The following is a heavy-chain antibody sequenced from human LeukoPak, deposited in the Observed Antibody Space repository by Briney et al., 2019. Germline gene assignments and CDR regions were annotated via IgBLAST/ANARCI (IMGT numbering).Heavy chain of an antibody. CDR1: GGSISSYY. Sequence: SETLSLTCTVSGGSISSYYWSWIRQPPGKGLEWIGYIYYSGSTNYNPSLKSRVTISVDTSKNQFSLKLSSVTAADTAVYYCARGGPSGYDSVRSFDYWGQGTLVTASS. CDR2: IYYSGST. D-gene: IGHD5-12*01. CDR3: ARGGPSGYDSVRSFDY. J-gene: IGHJ4*02. V-gene: IGHV4-59*01.